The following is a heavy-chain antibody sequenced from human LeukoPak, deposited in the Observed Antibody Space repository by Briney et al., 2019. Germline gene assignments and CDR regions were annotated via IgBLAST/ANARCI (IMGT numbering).Heavy chain of an antibody. CDR1: GFTFSSYG. CDR3: AKGAPFWQLERRLDYFDY. V-gene: IGHV3-30*18. J-gene: IGHJ4*02. D-gene: IGHD6-6*01. Sequence: GRSLRLSCAASGFTFSSYGMHWVRQAPGKGLEWVAVISYDGSNKYYADSVKGRFTISRDNSKNTLYLQMNSLRAEDTAVYYCAKGAPFWQLERRLDYFDYWGQGTLVTVSS. CDR2: ISYDGSNK.